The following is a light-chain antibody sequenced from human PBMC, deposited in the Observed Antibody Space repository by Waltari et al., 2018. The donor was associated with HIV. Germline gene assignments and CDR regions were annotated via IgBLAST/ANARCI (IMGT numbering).Light chain of an antibody. CDR1: SSDVGGYNY. Sequence: QSALTQPASVSGSPGQSITISCTGTSSDVGGYNYVSWYQQHPGKAPKLMIYDVSNRPSGVSNRFSGSKSGNTASLTISGLQAEDEADYYCSSYRSSSTWVFGGGTKLTGL. CDR2: DVS. J-gene: IGLJ3*02. CDR3: SSYRSSSTWV. V-gene: IGLV2-14*03.